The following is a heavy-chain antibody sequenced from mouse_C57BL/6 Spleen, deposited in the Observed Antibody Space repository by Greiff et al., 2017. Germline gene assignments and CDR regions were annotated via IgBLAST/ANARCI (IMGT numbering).Heavy chain of an antibody. J-gene: IGHJ2*01. Sequence: QESGPGLVKPSQSLSLTCSVTGYSITSGYYWNWIRQFPGNKLEWMGYISYDGSNNYNPSLKNRISITRDTSKNQFFLKLNSVTTEDTATYYCAREDYSNAYYMDYWGQGTTLTVSS. CDR2: ISYDGSN. CDR3: AREDYSNAYYMDY. D-gene: IGHD2-5*01. CDR1: GYSITSGYY. V-gene: IGHV3-6*01.